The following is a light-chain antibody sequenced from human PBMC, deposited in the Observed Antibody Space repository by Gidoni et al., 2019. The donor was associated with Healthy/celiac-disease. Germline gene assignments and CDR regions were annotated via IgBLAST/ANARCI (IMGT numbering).Light chain of an antibody. CDR3: QQYNNWPPYT. Sequence: VMTHPPATLSVSPGERATLSCRASQTVSSNLAWYQQKPGQAPRLLIYGASTRATGIPARFSGSGSGTEFTLTISSLQSEDFAVYYCQQYNNWPPYTFGQGTKLEIK. CDR1: QTVSSN. J-gene: IGKJ2*01. CDR2: GAS. V-gene: IGKV3-15*01.